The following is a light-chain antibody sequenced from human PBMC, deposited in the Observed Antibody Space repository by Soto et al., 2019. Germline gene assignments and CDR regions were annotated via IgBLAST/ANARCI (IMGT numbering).Light chain of an antibody. J-gene: IGLJ2*01. CDR3: QSYDSSLSVV. Sequence: QAVVTQPPSVSGAPGQTVTISCTGSSSNIGAGYHVHWYQQLPGTAPKLLISGNINRPSGVPDRFSGSNSGTSASLAITGLQAEDEAHYYCQSYDSSLSVVFGGGTKVTVL. CDR1: SSNIGAGYH. V-gene: IGLV1-40*01. CDR2: GNI.